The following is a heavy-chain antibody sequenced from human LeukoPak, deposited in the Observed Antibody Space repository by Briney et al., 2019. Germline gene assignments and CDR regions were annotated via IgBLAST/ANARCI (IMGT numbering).Heavy chain of an antibody. Sequence: GGSLRHSWAASGFTFSNYWMSWVRQAPGKGLEWVANIKQDGNEKFYVDSVKGRFTISRDNAKNSLYLQLNSLRAEDTAVYYCARSPDGFDYWGQGTLVTVSS. V-gene: IGHV3-7*03. CDR3: ARSPDGFDY. D-gene: IGHD5-24*01. CDR2: IKQDGNEK. CDR1: GFTFSNYW. J-gene: IGHJ4*02.